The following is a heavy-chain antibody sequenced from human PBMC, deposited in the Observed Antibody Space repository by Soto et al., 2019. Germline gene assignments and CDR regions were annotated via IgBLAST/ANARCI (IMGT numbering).Heavy chain of an antibody. J-gene: IGHJ3*02. V-gene: IGHV3-30-3*01. CDR2: ISYDGSNK. D-gene: IGHD1-26*01. CDR3: ARDGPRIVGEVGRDDAFDI. CDR1: GFTFSSYA. Sequence: QVQLVESGGGVVQPGRSLRLSCAASGFTFSSYAMHWVRQAPGKGLEWVAVISYDGSNKYYADSVKGRFTISRDNSKNTLYLQMNSLRAEDTAVYYCARDGPRIVGEVGRDDAFDICGQGTMVTVSS.